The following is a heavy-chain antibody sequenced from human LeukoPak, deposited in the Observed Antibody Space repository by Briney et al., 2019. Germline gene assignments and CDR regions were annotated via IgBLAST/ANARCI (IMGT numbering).Heavy chain of an antibody. D-gene: IGHD4-17*01. Sequence: KSGGSLRLSCAASGFTFSDYCMSWIRQAPGKGLEWVSYISSSGSTIYYADSVKGRFTISRDNAKNSLYLQMNSLRAEDTAVYYCARHGDGDYDWFDPWGQGTLVTVSS. CDR1: GFTFSDYC. CDR3: ARHGDGDYDWFDP. CDR2: ISSSGSTI. V-gene: IGHV3-11*01. J-gene: IGHJ5*02.